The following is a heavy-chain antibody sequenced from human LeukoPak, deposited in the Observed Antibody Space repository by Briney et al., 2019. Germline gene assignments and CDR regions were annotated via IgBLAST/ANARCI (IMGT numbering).Heavy chain of an antibody. CDR2: IGIDETCK. CDR1: GFSFSNYG. J-gene: IGHJ4*02. CDR3: TRDSARGGASSGDFDS. Sequence: PGGSLRLSCAASGFSFSNYGMHWVRQTPGKGLEWVTFIGIDETCKYYRDSVKGRFTISKDTSKNTLYLQMNSLRTDDTGVYYCTRDSARGGASSGDFDSWGQGTLVTVSS. V-gene: IGHV3-30*02. D-gene: IGHD3-10*01.